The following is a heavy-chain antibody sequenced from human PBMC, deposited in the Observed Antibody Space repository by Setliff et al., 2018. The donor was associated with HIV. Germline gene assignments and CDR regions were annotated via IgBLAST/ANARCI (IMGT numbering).Heavy chain of an antibody. V-gene: IGHV4-30-4*07. J-gene: IGHJ6*03. CDR2: IYYSGST. CDR3: ARDPRDYYGSGSSPGYYYYMDV. D-gene: IGHD3-10*01. CDR1: GGSISSGGYS. Sequence: PSETLSLTCSVSGGSISSGGYSWSWIRQPPGKGLEWIGYIYYSGSTYYNPSLKSRVTISVDTSKNQFSLKLSSVTAADTAVYYCARDPRDYYGSGSSPGYYYYMDVWGTGTTVTVSS.